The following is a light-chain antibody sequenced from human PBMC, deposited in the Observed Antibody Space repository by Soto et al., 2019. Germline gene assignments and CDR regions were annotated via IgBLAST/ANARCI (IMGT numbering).Light chain of an antibody. V-gene: IGKV1D-8*01. CDR2: AAS. J-gene: IGKJ4*01. CDR3: QQYYSYPLA. CDR1: QVISSW. Sequence: VIQMTQSPSLLSGSAGDRVTISCRVSQVISSWLAWYQQKPGKAPELPIYAASTLQSGVPSRFSGSGSGTEFTLTISCLQSEDFATYYCQQYYSYPLAFGGGTKVDIK.